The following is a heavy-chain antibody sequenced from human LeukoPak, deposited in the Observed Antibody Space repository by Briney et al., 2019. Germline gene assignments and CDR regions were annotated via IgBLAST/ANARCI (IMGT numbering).Heavy chain of an antibody. Sequence: GGSLRLSCAASGFTFSSYGMHWVRQAPGKGLEWVAVISYDGSNKYYADSVKGRFTISRDNSKNTLYLQMNSLRAEDTAVYYCARRYGDYVNWFDPWGQGTLVTVSS. CDR1: GFTFSSYG. CDR2: ISYDGSNK. J-gene: IGHJ5*02. CDR3: ARRYGDYVNWFDP. V-gene: IGHV3-30*03. D-gene: IGHD4-17*01.